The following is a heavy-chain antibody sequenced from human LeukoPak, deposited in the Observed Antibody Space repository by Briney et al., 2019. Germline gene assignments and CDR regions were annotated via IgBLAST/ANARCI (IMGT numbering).Heavy chain of an antibody. CDR1: GGSISRSDYY. J-gene: IGHJ4*02. Sequence: SQTLSLTCTVSGGSISRSDYYWTWIRQPPGKGLEYLGYIYHSGITYYNPSLKSRVTISVDTSKNQFSLKLSSVAAADTAVYYCARDSPDYYGGNSGGVRYYFGYWGQGTLVTVSS. D-gene: IGHD4-23*01. CDR2: IYHSGIT. V-gene: IGHV4-30-4*01. CDR3: ARDSPDYYGGNSGGVRYYFGY.